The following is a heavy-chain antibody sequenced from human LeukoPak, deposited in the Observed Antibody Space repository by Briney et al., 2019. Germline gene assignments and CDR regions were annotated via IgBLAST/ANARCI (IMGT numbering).Heavy chain of an antibody. CDR2: ISGTGGST. V-gene: IGHV3-23*01. D-gene: IGHD3-3*01. CDR1: GFTFSSYA. J-gene: IGHJ4*02. CDR3: TRDPGYAIYYFDY. Sequence: PGGSLRLSCAASGFTFSSYAMSWVRQAPGKGLEWVSTISGTGGSTYYADSVRGRFTISRDNSKNTLYLLMNSLRAEDTAVYYCTRDPGYAIYYFDYWGQGTLVTVSS.